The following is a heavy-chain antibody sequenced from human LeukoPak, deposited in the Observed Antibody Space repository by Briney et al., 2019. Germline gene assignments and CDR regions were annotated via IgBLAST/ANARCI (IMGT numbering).Heavy chain of an antibody. D-gene: IGHD1-26*01. CDR1: GFTFSGYW. Sequence: RGSLRLSCTASGFTFSGYWMNWVRQAPGKGLVWVSRIGSDGGSTTYADSVKGRFTISRDNAKNTLYLQMTSLRAEDTAVYYCARGGSGNLYYWGQGTLVTVSS. CDR2: IGSDGGST. J-gene: IGHJ4*02. CDR3: ARGGSGNLYY. V-gene: IGHV3-74*03.